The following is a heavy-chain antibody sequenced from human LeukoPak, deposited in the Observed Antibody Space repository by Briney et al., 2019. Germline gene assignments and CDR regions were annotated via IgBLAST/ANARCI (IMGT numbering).Heavy chain of an antibody. CDR3: AAEFDNEQWLDWDY. V-gene: IGHV4-59*01. CDR1: GGSINGYY. CDR2: IHYRGST. Sequence: SETLSLTCTVSGGSINGYYWNWIRQAPGKGLEWLGYIHYRGSTNYNPSLKSRVTISADTSENQFSLKLSSVTAADTAVYYCAAEFDNEQWLDWDYWGRGTLVTVSS. D-gene: IGHD6-19*01. J-gene: IGHJ4*02.